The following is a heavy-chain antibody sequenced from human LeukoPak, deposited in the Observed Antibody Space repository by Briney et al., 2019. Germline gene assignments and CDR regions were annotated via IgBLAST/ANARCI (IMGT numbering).Heavy chain of an antibody. V-gene: IGHV4-61*03. CDR1: GGSISSGSNY. CDR2: VDHTGSN. Sequence: SETLSLTCTVSGGSISSGSNYWSWIRQPPGKGLEWIGYVDHTGSNKFNPSLNGRVSISRDTSNNFFSLRLRSVTAADTAVYFCARGRVSSSTWYSTYYYFFYMDFWGKGTTVTVSS. J-gene: IGHJ6*03. CDR3: ARGRVSSSTWYSTYYYFFYMDF. D-gene: IGHD4-11*01.